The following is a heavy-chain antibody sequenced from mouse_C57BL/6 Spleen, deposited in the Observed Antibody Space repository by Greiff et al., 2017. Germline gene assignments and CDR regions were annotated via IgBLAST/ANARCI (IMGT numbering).Heavy chain of an antibody. CDR3: ARGQLRLTWFAY. Sequence: QVQLQQSGAELVMPGASVKLSCKASGYTFTSYWMHWVKQRPGQGLEWIGEIDPSDSYTNYNQKFKGKSTLTVDKSSSTAYMQLSSLTSEDSAVYYCARGQLRLTWFAYWGQGTLVTVSA. J-gene: IGHJ3*01. V-gene: IGHV1-69*01. CDR1: GYTFTSYW. D-gene: IGHD3-2*02. CDR2: IDPSDSYT.